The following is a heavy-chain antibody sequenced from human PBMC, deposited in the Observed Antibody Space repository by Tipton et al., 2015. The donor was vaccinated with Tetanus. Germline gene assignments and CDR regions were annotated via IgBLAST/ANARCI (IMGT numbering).Heavy chain of an antibody. CDR1: GFAFSSYD. J-gene: IGHJ4*02. D-gene: IGHD6-19*01. V-gene: IGHV3-30*03. CDR3: ARDGPGAFPSDWSARFHN. Sequence: SLRLSCVASGFAFSSYDMHWVRQTPGKGLEWLAVLSYDGTHEHYADSVKGRFTISRDNSENILFLQMSSLRAEDRAVYYCARDGPGAFPSDWSARFHNWGQGTVFSVSS. CDR2: LSYDGTHE.